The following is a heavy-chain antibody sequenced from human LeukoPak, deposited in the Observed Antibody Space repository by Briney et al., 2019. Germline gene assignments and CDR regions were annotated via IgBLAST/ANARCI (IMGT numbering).Heavy chain of an antibody. Sequence: PGGSLRLSCAASGFTFNNYAMNWVRQAPGQGLEWVAGIANDGSRKHYADSVKGRFTISRDNSKNTMYLQMDSLRAEETALYYCAKDEGSYGLDFWGQGVLVTVSP. V-gene: IGHV3-30*18. D-gene: IGHD4-17*01. J-gene: IGHJ4*02. CDR1: GFTFNNYA. CDR3: AKDEGSYGLDF. CDR2: IANDGSRK.